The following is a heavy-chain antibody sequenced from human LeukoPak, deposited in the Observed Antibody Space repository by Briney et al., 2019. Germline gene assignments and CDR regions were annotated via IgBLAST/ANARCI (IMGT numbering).Heavy chain of an antibody. Sequence: GGSLRLSCAASGFTVSSNYMNWVRQAPGKGLEWVSAISCSGGSTYYADSVKGRFTISRDNSKNTLYLQMNSLRAEDTAVYYCAKGGETRPDSSGLPADYWGQGTLVTVSS. V-gene: IGHV3-23*01. D-gene: IGHD6-19*01. CDR1: GFTVSSNY. CDR3: AKGGETRPDSSGLPADY. J-gene: IGHJ4*02. CDR2: ISCSGGST.